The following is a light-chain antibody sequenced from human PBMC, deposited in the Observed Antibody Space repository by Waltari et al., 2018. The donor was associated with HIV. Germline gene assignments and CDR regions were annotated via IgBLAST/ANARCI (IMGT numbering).Light chain of an antibody. CDR3: AAWDDSLSGLV. CDR2: RNN. Sequence: QSVLTKPPSASGTPGQRVTITCSGNSSNIGSTYVYWYQQLPGTAPKLLIYRNNQRPSGVPDRFSGSKSGTSASLAISGLRSEDEADYYCAAWDDSLSGLVFGGGTKLTVL. CDR1: SSNIGSTY. V-gene: IGLV1-47*01. J-gene: IGLJ2*01.